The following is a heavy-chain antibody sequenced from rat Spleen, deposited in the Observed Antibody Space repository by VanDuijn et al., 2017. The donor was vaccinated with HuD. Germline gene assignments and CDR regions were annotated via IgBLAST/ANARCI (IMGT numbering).Heavy chain of an antibody. CDR1: GFTFSDYG. CDR2: ISYGDSSGHSST. J-gene: IGHJ4*01. V-gene: IGHV5-29*01. CDR3: TRGGNYALDA. D-gene: IGHD1-10*01. Sequence: EVQMVESGGGLVQPGRSLKLSCAASGFTFSDYGMAWVRQAPTKGLEWVATISYGDSSGHSSTYYRDSVKGRFTISRDNAQNTLYLQMNSLRSEDTATYYCTRGGNYALDAWGQGASVTVSS.